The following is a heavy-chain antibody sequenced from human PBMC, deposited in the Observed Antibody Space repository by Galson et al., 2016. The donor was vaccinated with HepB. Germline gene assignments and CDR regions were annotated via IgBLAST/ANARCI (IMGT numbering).Heavy chain of an antibody. Sequence: SLRLSCAASGFTFSSYWMSWVRQAPGKGLEWVANIKQDGSEKYYVDSVKGRFTISRDNAKNSLFLQMNSLRAEDTAVYYCVRDSRRKPYSSCQGGLLDYWGQGTLVTVSS. CDR3: VRDSRRKPYSSCQGGLLDY. CDR1: GFTFSSYW. CDR2: IKQDGSEK. D-gene: IGHD2-15*01. J-gene: IGHJ4*02. V-gene: IGHV3-7*01.